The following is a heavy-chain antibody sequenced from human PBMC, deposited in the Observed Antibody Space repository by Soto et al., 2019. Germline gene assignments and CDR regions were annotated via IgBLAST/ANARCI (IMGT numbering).Heavy chain of an antibody. D-gene: IGHD3-10*01. V-gene: IGHV4-31*03. J-gene: IGHJ6*02. CDR3: AREIYGSGSYQFMDV. Sequence: QVQLQESGPGLVKPSQTLSLTCTVSGGSISSGGYYWSWIRQHPGKGLEWIGYIYYSGSTYYNPYLKSRVTISVDTSNNQFSLKLSSVTAADTAVYYCAREIYGSGSYQFMDVWGQGTTVTVSS. CDR2: IYYSGST. CDR1: GGSISSGGYY.